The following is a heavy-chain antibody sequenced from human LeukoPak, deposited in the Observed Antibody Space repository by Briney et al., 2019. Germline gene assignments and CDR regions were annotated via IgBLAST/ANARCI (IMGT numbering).Heavy chain of an antibody. V-gene: IGHV3-11*01. D-gene: IGHD5-18*01. CDR1: GFTFSDTS. CDR2: TGSAGTTI. J-gene: IGHJ4*02. Sequence: TGGSLRLSCVASGFTFSDTSMTWIRQAPGKGLQFVASTGSAGTTIYYGDSVEGRFTISRDNAKNSLYLQLNSLRAEDTAIYYCARDLGYSYGLDHWGQGTLVTASS. CDR3: ARDLGYSYGLDH.